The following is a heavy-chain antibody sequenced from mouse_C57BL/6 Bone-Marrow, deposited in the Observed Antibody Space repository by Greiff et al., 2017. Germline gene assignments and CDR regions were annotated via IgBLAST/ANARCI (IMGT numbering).Heavy chain of an antibody. CDR1: GYTFTSYG. D-gene: IGHD2-1*01. V-gene: IGHV1-81*01. J-gene: IGHJ3*01. Sequence: QVQLKESGAELARPGASVKLSCKASGYTFTSYGISWVKQRTGQGLEWIGEIYPISGNNYYYEKFKGKATLTADKYSSTGYMERRSLTSEDSAVYGWASPLYGNYRGWFAYWGQGTLVTVSA. CDR2: IYPISGNN. CDR3: ASPLYGNYRGWFAY.